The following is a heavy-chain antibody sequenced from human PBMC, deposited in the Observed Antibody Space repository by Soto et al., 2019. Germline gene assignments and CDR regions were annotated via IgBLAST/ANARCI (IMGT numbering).Heavy chain of an antibody. V-gene: IGHV3-23*01. CDR3: ARDRVESGYPEYFQH. J-gene: IGHJ1*01. D-gene: IGHD3-22*01. CDR2: ISNSGGAA. Sequence: GSLRLSCATSGFTFSTYAMSWVRQAPGKGLQWVSAISNSGGAAFYADSVKGRFTISRDNPKNTLYLQMNGLRAEDTAVYYCARDRVESGYPEYFQHWGQGTLVTVSS. CDR1: GFTFSTYA.